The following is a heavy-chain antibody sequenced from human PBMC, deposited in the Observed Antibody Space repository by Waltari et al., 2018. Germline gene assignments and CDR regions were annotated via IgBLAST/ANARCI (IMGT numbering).Heavy chain of an antibody. D-gene: IGHD4-17*01. J-gene: IGHJ4*02. V-gene: IGHV1-69*06. Sequence: QVHLVQSGAEVKKPGSSVKVSCTASGGTFGSYPITWGRQAPGQGLEWMGGIVPLYDTTKYAQNFQGRVTITADKSTSTAYMELSSLRSEDTAIYYCAREDYGDYSFNYWGQGTLVTVS. CDR2: IVPLYDTT. CDR3: AREDYGDYSFNY. CDR1: GGTFGSYP.